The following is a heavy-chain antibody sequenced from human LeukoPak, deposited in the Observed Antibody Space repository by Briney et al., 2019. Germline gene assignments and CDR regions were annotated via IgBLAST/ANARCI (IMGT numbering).Heavy chain of an antibody. CDR2: INSDG. V-gene: IGHV3-74*01. Sequence: GGPLRLSCAASGFTFSSYWMHWVRQAPGKGLVWVSLINSDGYYADSVKGRFTISRDNAKNTLYLQMNSLTAEDTAVYYCARDRGYAIDYWGLGTLVTVSS. CDR1: GFTFSSYW. D-gene: IGHD2-8*01. CDR3: ARDRGYAIDY. J-gene: IGHJ4*02.